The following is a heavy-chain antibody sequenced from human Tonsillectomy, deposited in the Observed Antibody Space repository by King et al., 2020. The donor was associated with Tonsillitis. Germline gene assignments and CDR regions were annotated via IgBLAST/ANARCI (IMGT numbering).Heavy chain of an antibody. CDR2: ILCTSGRK. D-gene: IGHD2-2*01. Sequence: VQLVESGGGLVQPGRSLRLSCTASGFSFGDYSMHLVRQAPGKGLVGVSIILCTSGRKDYADSVRGRFTISIDNAKNSLYLQMNTLRAADTALYYCVKGFAQFPYCSSISCFYCESWGQGTPVTVSS. CDR3: VKGFAQFPYCSSISCFYCES. V-gene: IGHV3-9*01. J-gene: IGHJ5*02. CDR1: GFSFGDYS.